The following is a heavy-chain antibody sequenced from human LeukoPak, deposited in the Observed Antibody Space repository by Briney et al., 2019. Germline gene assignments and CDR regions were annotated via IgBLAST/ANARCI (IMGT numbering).Heavy chain of an antibody. CDR3: ARLYYGSGHTLGNDAFDI. CDR1: GFTFSSYA. CDR2: ISSNGGST. J-gene: IGHJ3*02. D-gene: IGHD3-10*01. Sequence: GGSLRLSCAASGFTFSSYAMHWVRQAPGKGLEYVSAISSNGGSTYYANSVKGRFTISRDNSKNTLYLQMGSLRAEDMAVYYCARLYYGSGHTLGNDAFDIWGQGTMVTVSS. V-gene: IGHV3-64*01.